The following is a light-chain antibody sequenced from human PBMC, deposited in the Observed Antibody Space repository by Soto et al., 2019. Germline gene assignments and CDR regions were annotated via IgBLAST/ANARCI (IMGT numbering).Light chain of an antibody. Sequence: EIVLTQSPGTLSLSPGERATLSCRASQSVSSSYLAWYHHKPGQAPRLLIYGASVRATGIPNRFSGSGSGTDFTLTISSLQSEDFAVYYCQQYNNWPWTFGQGTKVDIK. CDR3: QQYNNWPWT. J-gene: IGKJ1*01. CDR1: QSVSSSY. CDR2: GAS. V-gene: IGKV3-20*01.